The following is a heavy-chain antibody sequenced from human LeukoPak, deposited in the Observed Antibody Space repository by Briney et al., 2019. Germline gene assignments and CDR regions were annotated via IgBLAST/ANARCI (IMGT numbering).Heavy chain of an antibody. J-gene: IGHJ5*02. D-gene: IGHD3-10*01. CDR1: GFTFSSYA. V-gene: IGHV3-30*04. CDR2: ISYDGSNK. CDR3: AREYYYGSGSYNSGWFDP. Sequence: GGSLRLSCAASGFTFSSYAMHWVRQAPGKGLEWVAVISYDGSNKYYADSVKGRFTISRDNSKNTPYLQMNSLRAEDTAVYYCAREYYYGSGSYNSGWFDPWGQGTLVTVSS.